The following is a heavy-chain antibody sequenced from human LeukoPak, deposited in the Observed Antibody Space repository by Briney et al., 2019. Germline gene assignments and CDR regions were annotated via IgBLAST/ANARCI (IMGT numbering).Heavy chain of an antibody. Sequence: PGTSLRLSCAASGFTFRNYAMHWVRQAPGEGLEWVAVISYHGSDTYYADSLRGRFTISRDNSKNTLYLQMNSLRVEDTAVYYCATGSYYKGDYYYYYMDVWGKGTTVTVSS. J-gene: IGHJ6*03. CDR3: ATGSYYKGDYYYYYMDV. V-gene: IGHV3-30*04. D-gene: IGHD3-10*01. CDR1: GFTFRNYA. CDR2: ISYHGSDT.